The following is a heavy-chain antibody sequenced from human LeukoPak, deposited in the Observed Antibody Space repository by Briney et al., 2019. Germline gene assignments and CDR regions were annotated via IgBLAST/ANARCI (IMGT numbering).Heavy chain of an antibody. J-gene: IGHJ4*02. CDR3: ARDRALKQWLVLYYFDY. CDR2: ISYDGSNK. CDR1: GFIFSSYG. V-gene: IGHV3-30*03. D-gene: IGHD6-19*01. Sequence: GRSLRLSCAASGFIFSSYGVHWVRQAPGKGLEWVAVISYDGSNKYYADSVKGRFTISRDNSKNTLYLQMNSLRAEDTAVYYCARDRALKQWLVLYYFDYWGQGTLVTVSS.